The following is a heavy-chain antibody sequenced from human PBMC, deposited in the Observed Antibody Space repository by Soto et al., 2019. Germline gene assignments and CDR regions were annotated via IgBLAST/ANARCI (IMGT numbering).Heavy chain of an antibody. CDR2: ISFSGAT. CDR1: GVSITSYF. J-gene: IGHJ5*01. CDR3: ARDRRDGYKRYFDF. D-gene: IGHD5-12*01. Sequence: SETLSLTCTVSGVSITSYFWSWIRQTPGKGLDWIGSISFSGATYSNPSLKGRAALSVDTSENHLSLTLNSVTSADTAVYFCARDRRDGYKRYFDFWGQLNPFTVYS. V-gene: IGHV4-59*01.